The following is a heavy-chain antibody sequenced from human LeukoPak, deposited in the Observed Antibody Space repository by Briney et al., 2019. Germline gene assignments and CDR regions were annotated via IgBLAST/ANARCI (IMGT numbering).Heavy chain of an antibody. CDR2: ISGSGGST. V-gene: IGHV3-23*01. CDR1: GFTFSSYA. Sequence: EGSLRLSCAASGFTFSSYAMSWVRQAPGKGLQWVSAISGSGGSTYYADSVKGRFTISRDNSKNTLYLQMNSLRAEDTAVYYCAKDLSPAKHLFDYWGQGTLVTVSS. D-gene: IGHD2-2*01. CDR3: AKDLSPAKHLFDY. J-gene: IGHJ4*02.